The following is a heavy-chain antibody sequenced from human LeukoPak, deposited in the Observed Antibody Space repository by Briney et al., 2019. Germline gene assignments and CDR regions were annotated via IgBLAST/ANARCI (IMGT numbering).Heavy chain of an antibody. CDR3: ARAWDKVGFDP. J-gene: IGHJ5*02. V-gene: IGHV4-39*07. CDR2: IYYSGST. D-gene: IGHD5-12*01. Sequence: SGTLSLTCTVSGGSIRSGDYYWAWIRRPPGKGLEWIGTIYYSGSTYYSSSLKSRATISIDTSKNQFSLKLSSVTAADTAVYYCARAWDKVGFDPWGQGTLVTVSS. CDR1: GGSIRSGDYY.